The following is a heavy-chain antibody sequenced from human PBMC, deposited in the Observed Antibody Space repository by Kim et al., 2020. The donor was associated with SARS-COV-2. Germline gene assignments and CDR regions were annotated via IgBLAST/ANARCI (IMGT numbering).Heavy chain of an antibody. CDR1: GFTFSSYE. D-gene: IGHD5-12*01. CDR2: ISKSGTGR. V-gene: IGHV3-48*03. J-gene: IGHJ3*02. CDR3: AREVATTPDAFDI. Sequence: GGSLRLSCAVSGFTFSSYEMNWVRQAPGKGLEWVSYISKSGTGRQYADSVKGRFTISRDNAKNSLYLQMNSLRADDTAFYYCAREVATTPDAFDIWGQGTLVTVSS.